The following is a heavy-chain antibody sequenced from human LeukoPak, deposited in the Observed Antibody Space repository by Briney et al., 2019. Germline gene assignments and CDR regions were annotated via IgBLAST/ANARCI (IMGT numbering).Heavy chain of an antibody. J-gene: IGHJ6*02. CDR1: GGFISSYY. CDR3: ARFPTTGYSSGWYLKMIASALGYMDV. V-gene: IGHV4-59*01. D-gene: IGHD6-19*01. Sequence: PSETLSLTCTVSGGFISSYYWSWIRQPPGKGLEWIGYISYSGSTNCNPSLKSRVTISVDTSKHQFSLKLSSVTAADTAVYYCARFPTTGYSSGWYLKMIASALGYMDVWGQGTTVTVSS. CDR2: ISYSGST.